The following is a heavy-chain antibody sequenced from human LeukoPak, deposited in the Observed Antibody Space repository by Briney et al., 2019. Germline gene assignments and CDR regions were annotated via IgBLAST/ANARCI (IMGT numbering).Heavy chain of an antibody. J-gene: IGHJ5*02. CDR1: GFPFSSYS. CDR3: ARSEAGKFDP. Sequence: GGPLRLSCAASGFPFSSYSMNWVRQAPGKGLEWVSSISSSSSYIYYADSVKGRFTISRDNAKNSLYLQMNSLRAEDTAVYYCARSEAGKFDPWGQGTLVTVSS. V-gene: IGHV3-21*01. CDR2: ISSSSSYI.